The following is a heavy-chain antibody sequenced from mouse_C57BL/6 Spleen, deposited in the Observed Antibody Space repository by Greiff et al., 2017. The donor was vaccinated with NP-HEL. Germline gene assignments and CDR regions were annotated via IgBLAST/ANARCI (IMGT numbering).Heavy chain of an antibody. CDR3: AREGRGHWYFDV. J-gene: IGHJ1*03. CDR1: GYTFTSYW. CDR2: IDPSDSYT. Sequence: QVQLQQPGAELVKPGASVKLSCKASGYTFTSYWMQWVKQRPGQGLEWIGAIDPSDSYTNYNQKFKGKATLTVNKSSSTAYMELRSLTSEDSAVYYCAREGRGHWYFDVWGTGTTVTVSS. D-gene: IGHD3-3*01. V-gene: IGHV1-50*01.